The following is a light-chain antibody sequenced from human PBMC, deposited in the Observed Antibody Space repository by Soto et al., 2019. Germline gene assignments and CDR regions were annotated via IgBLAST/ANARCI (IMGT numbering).Light chain of an antibody. CDR2: DAS. Sequence: DIQMTPSPSSLSASVGDRVTITCQASQDISNYLNWYQQKPGKAPKLLIYDASNLETGVPSRFSGSGSGTDFTFTISSLQPEDIATYYCQQYDNRPYTFGQGTKLEIK. CDR3: QQYDNRPYT. J-gene: IGKJ2*01. V-gene: IGKV1-33*01. CDR1: QDISNY.